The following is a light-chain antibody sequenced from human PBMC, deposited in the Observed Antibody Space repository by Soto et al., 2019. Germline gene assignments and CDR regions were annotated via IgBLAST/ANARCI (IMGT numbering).Light chain of an antibody. CDR1: QSISRW. J-gene: IGKJ1*01. CDR3: QQYNSYRT. Sequence: HATCSPSGGYRVSIPCRASQSISRWLAWYQQKPGKAPKLLIYKASSLESGVPSRFSGSGSGTEFTLTISSQQPDNFATYYCQQYNSYRTVGQGTKVDNK. CDR2: KAS. V-gene: IGKV1-5*03.